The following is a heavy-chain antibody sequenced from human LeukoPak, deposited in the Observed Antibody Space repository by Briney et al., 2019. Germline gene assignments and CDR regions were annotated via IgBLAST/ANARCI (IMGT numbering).Heavy chain of an antibody. Sequence: GGSLRLSCAASGFTVSRHYMSWVRQAPGKGLEWVSIIYSPGGTYYADSVKGRFTISRDNSKNTIYLQMNSLRVEDTAVYYYARAPYSADSSATPPAFDIWGQGTMVTVSS. CDR2: IYSPGGT. CDR1: GFTVSRHY. J-gene: IGHJ3*02. CDR3: ARAPYSADSSATPPAFDI. D-gene: IGHD3-22*01. V-gene: IGHV3-53*01.